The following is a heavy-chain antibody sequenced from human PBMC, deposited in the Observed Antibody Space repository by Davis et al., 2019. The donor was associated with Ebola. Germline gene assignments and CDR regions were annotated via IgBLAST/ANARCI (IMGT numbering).Heavy chain of an antibody. V-gene: IGHV4-59*01. D-gene: IGHD7-27*01. CDR3: ARDTNELGNAFDI. J-gene: IGHJ3*02. Sequence: SETLSLTCAVYGGSFSNYYWSWIRQPPGKGLEWIGYVYYSGTTNYNPSLKSRVTISVDTSKSRFSLRLSSVTAADTAMYYCARDTNELGNAFDIWGQGTMVTVSS. CDR2: VYYSGTT. CDR1: GGSFSNYY.